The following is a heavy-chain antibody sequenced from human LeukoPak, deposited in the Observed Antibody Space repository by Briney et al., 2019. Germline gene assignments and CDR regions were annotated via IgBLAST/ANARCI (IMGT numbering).Heavy chain of an antibody. CDR3: ARDRRGVVPAAHYYYGMDV. CDR2: INWNGGST. CDR1: GFTFDDYG. D-gene: IGHD2-2*01. V-gene: IGHV3-20*04. J-gene: IGHJ6*02. Sequence: PGGSLRLSCAASGFTFDDYGMSWVRQAPGKGLEWVSGINWNGGSTGYADSVKGRFTISRDNAKNSLYLQMNSLRAEDTALYYCARDRRGVVPAAHYYYGMDVWGQGTMVTVSS.